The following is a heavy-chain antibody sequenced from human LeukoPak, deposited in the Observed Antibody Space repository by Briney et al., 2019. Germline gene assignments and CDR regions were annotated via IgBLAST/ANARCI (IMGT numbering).Heavy chain of an antibody. D-gene: IGHD1-7*01. CDR1: SDSISSTY. CDR2: ISYTGST. CDR3: ARLIRVGGNYHFDY. Sequence: SETLSLTCTVSSDSISSTYWSWIRQSPGRRLEWIAYISYTGSTRYNPSLKSRVTMSIDTSENQISLRLTSVTAADTAVYYCARLIRVGGNYHFDYWDQGTPVTVSS. V-gene: IGHV4-59*08. J-gene: IGHJ4*02.